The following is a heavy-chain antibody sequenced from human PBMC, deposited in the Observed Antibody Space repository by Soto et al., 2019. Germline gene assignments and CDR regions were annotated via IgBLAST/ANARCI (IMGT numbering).Heavy chain of an antibody. CDR1: GYTFTGYY. D-gene: IGHD7-27*01. CDR3: AREEQTGANYYLDY. CDR2: ISPHSGGP. J-gene: IGHJ4*02. V-gene: IGHV1-2*02. Sequence: QVRLVQSGAEVKKPGASVKVSCKASGYTFTGYYIHWVRQAPGQGLEWMGSISPHSGGPNYAKRFQGRVTMTRDTSMTTVYMEMSGLTSDDTAVYYFAREEQTGANYYLDYWGQGTLGTVSS.